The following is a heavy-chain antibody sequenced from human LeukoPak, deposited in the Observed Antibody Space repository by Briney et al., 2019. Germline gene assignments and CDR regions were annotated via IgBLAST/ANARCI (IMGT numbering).Heavy chain of an antibody. CDR1: GGSISSYY. Sequence: PSETLSLTCTVSGGSISSYYWSWIRQPPGKGLEWIGYIYYSGSTNYNPSLKSRVTISVDTSKNQFSLKLSSVTAADTAVYYCARDVVRGVRIAGYWGQGTLVTVSS. J-gene: IGHJ4*02. CDR2: IYYSGST. V-gene: IGHV4-59*01. CDR3: ARDVVRGVRIAGY. D-gene: IGHD3-10*01.